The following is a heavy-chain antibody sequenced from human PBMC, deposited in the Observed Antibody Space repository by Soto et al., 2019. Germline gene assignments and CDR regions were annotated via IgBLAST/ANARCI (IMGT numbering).Heavy chain of an antibody. V-gene: IGHV5-51*01. CDR2: INPADSDT. D-gene: IGHD3-10*01. J-gene: IGHJ5*02. Sequence: EVQLVQSGAEVKKPGESLQISCEGSGYTFSDSWIGWVRQMPGGALAWMGIINPADSDTRYSPSFQGQVTISADKSINTGYLQWSSLKASDSAMFYCALRRPYGPGSLWFDAWGQGTLVTVSS. CDR1: GYTFSDSW. CDR3: ALRRPYGPGSLWFDA.